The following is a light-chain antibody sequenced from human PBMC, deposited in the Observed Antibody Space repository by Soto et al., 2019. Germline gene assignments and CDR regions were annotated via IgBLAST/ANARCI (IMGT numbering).Light chain of an antibody. V-gene: IGKV1-5*03. CDR1: QSLDRDY. Sequence: IQMTQSPSTLSASLGDRVTMTCRASQSLDRDYLAWYQQKPGKAPNLLIYKASTLESGVPSRFSGGGSGTAFTLTISSLQPDDFAVYYCQQFDSSPYTFGQGTKLEI. CDR2: KAS. CDR3: QQFDSSPYT. J-gene: IGKJ2*01.